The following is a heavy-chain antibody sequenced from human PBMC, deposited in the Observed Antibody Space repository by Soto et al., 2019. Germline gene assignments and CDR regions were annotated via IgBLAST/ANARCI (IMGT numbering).Heavy chain of an antibody. V-gene: IGHV1-46*01. CDR2: VNPSGGHT. CDR1: GDTFTDYY. D-gene: IGHD2-21*02. Sequence: VKVSCKASGDTFTDYYIHWVRQAPGQGLEWMGTVNPSGGHTTYAQHFLGRVTMTRDTSTSTLYMELTSLTSDDTAIYYCARGGNVVVVTAALDYWGQGTLVTVSS. CDR3: ARGGNVVVVTAALDY. J-gene: IGHJ4*02.